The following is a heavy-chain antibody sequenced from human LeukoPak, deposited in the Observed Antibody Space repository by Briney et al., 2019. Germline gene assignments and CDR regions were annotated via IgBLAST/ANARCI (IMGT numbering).Heavy chain of an antibody. CDR1: GFTVSSNY. CDR2: IYSGGRT. CDR3: ARETPGAAFDI. V-gene: IGHV3-53*01. Sequence: PGGSLRLSCAASGFTVSSNYMSWVRQAPGKGLEWVSVIYSGGRTYYPDSVKRRFTISRDNSKPTLYLQMNSLRAEDTAVYYCARETPGAAFDIWGQGTMVTVSS. J-gene: IGHJ3*02. D-gene: IGHD4-23*01.